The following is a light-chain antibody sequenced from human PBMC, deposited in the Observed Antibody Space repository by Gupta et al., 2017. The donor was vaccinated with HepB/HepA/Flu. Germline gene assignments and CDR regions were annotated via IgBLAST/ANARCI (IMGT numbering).Light chain of an antibody. CDR2: GAS. CDR1: QSVSSSY. Sequence: EIVLTQSPGTLSSSPGERATLSCRASQSVSSSYLAWYQQKPGQAPRLLLYGASSKATGIPARLSGSGSGTDCTLTISRLEPEDFAVYYCQQYGSSPRGFGGGTKVEIK. J-gene: IGKJ4*02. V-gene: IGKV3-20*01. CDR3: QQYGSSPRG.